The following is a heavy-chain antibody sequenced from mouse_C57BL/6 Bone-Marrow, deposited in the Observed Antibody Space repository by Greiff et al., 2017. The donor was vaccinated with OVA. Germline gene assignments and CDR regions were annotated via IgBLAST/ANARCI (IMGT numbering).Heavy chain of an antibody. CDR2: IDPSDSET. J-gene: IGHJ2*01. D-gene: IGHD4-1*01. CDR1: GYTFTSYW. V-gene: IGHV1-52*01. Sequence: QVQLQQPGAELVRPGASVKLSCEASGYTFTSYWMHWVKQRPIQGLEWIGNIDPSDSETHYHQTFKDQATLTVDKSSSTAYMQLSSLTSEDSAVYYCARLGKGDYWGQGTTLTVSA. CDR3: ARLGKGDY.